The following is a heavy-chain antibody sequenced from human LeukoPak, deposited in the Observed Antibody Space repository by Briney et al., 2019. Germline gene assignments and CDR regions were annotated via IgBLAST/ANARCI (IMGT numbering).Heavy chain of an antibody. CDR3: AREWDYGSGSYYYYGMDV. CDR2: IQNSGST. CDR1: GGPISTYY. J-gene: IGHJ6*02. D-gene: IGHD3-10*01. Sequence: SETLSLTCTVSGGPISTYYWSWIRQPPGKGLEWIGYIQNSGSTNYNPSLKSRVTISLDTSKNQFSLKLTSVTAADTAVYYCAREWDYGSGSYYYYGMDVWGQGTTVTVSS. V-gene: IGHV4-59*01.